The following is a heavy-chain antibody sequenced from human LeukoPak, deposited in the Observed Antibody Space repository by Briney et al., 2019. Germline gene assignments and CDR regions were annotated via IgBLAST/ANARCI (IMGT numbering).Heavy chain of an antibody. V-gene: IGHV3-33*08. Sequence: GGSLRLSCAASGFTFRNYVMNWVRQAPGKGLEWVGVIWYDGSNKIYAESVKGRFTISRDNSKNTLYLQMNSLRAEDTAVYYCARDRSWGSQCYFDYWGQGTLVTVSS. J-gene: IGHJ4*02. CDR2: IWYDGSNK. CDR3: ARDRSWGSQCYFDY. D-gene: IGHD7-27*01. CDR1: GFTFRNYV.